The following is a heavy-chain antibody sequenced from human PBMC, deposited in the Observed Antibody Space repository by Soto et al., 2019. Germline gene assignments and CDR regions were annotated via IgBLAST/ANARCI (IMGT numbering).Heavy chain of an antibody. V-gene: IGHV4-34*01. Sequence: SGTRALTCAVYGGSFGGYYWSWIRQPPGKGLEWIGEINRSGSTNYNPSLKSRVTISVXXXKXXXXLKLXSXXAADTAVYYCASETITGPTSLWGQRTLDTVSA. CDR2: INRSGST. D-gene: IGHD1-7*01. CDR3: ASETITGPTSL. J-gene: IGHJ1*01. CDR1: GGSFGGYY.